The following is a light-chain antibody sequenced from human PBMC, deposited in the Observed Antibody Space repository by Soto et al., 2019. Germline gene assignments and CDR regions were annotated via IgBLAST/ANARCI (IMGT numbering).Light chain of an antibody. Sequence: EIVLTQSPATLSLSPGERATLSCRASQSVSRDLAWYQQKPGKAPRLLIYDASNRATGIPARFSGSGSGTDFTLTISSLEPEDFAVYYCQQRSNWPITFGQGTRLEIK. V-gene: IGKV3-11*01. CDR2: DAS. CDR1: QSVSRD. J-gene: IGKJ5*01. CDR3: QQRSNWPIT.